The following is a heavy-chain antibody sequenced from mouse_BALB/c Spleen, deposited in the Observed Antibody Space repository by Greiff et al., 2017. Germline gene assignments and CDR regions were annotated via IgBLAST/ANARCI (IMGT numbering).Heavy chain of an antibody. CDR3: AREDYYGSSRDV. CDR1: GFTFSSYA. D-gene: IGHD1-1*01. Sequence: EVQGVESGGGLVKPGGSLKLSCAASGFTFSSYAMSWVRQTPEKRLEWVASISSGGSTYYPDSVKGRFTISRDNARNILYLQMSSLRSEDTAMYYCAREDYYGSSRDVWGAGTTVTVSS. CDR2: ISSGGST. V-gene: IGHV5-6-5*01. J-gene: IGHJ1*01.